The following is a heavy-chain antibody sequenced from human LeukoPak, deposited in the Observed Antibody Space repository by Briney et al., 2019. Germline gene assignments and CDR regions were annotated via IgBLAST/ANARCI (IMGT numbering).Heavy chain of an antibody. D-gene: IGHD2-2*01. Sequence: SQTLSLTCTVSGGSISSGGYYWSWIRQPPGKGLEWIGYISHTGSTNYNPSLKSRVTMLIDTSKNQFSLKLSSVTAADTAMYYCARVEYQLLGRYYYYGLDVWGQGTTVTVSS. CDR2: ISHTGST. CDR3: ARVEYQLLGRYYYYGLDV. J-gene: IGHJ6*02. CDR1: GGSISSGGYY. V-gene: IGHV4-61*08.